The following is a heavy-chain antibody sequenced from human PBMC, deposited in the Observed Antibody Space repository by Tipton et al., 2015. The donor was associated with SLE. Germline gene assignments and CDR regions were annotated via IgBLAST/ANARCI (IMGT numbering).Heavy chain of an antibody. D-gene: IGHD1-26*01. CDR2: IYYSGST. V-gene: IGHV4-59*01. Sequence: TLSLTCTVSGGSISSYYWSWIRQPPGRGLEWIGYIYYSGSTNYNPSLKSRVTISVDTSKNQFSLKLSSVTAADTAVYYCARERKYVVRFRELVAPDLWGQGTAITVSS. J-gene: IGHJ3*01. CDR1: GGSISSYY. CDR3: ARERKYVVRFRELVAPDL.